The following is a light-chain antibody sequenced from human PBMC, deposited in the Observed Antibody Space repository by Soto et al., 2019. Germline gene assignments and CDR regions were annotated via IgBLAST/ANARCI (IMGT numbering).Light chain of an antibody. CDR2: GAS. V-gene: IGKV3-20*01. CDR1: QSVSNSY. CDR3: QQYGSSPQS. Sequence: EVGLTQSPGALSLSPGERAALSCRAGQSVSNSYLAWYQQKPGQAPRLLIYGASSRATGIPDRFSGTGSGTDFTLTISRLEPEDFAVYYCQQYGSSPQSFGQGTKVDIK. J-gene: IGKJ1*01.